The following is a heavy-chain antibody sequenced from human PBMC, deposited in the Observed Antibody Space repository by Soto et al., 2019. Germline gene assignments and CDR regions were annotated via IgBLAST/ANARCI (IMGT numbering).Heavy chain of an antibody. D-gene: IGHD3-22*01. V-gene: IGHV1-3*01. CDR1: GYTFTSYA. J-gene: IGHJ4*02. Sequence: ASVKVSCKASGYTFTSYAMHWVRQAPGQRLEWMGWINAGNGNTKYSQKFQGRVTITRDTSASTAYMELSSLRSEDTAVYYCARDYYYDSSGYYTAANPTPGYWGQGTLVTVSS. CDR2: INAGNGNT. CDR3: ARDYYYDSSGYYTAANPTPGY.